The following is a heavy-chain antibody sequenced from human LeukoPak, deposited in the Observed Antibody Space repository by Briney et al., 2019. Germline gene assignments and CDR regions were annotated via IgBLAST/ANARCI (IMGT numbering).Heavy chain of an antibody. CDR2: IYHSGST. CDR3: ARQPYSSGWYFDY. Sequence: PSETLSLTCSVSGGSISTSSYYWGWIRQPPGKGLEWIGSIYHSGSTYYNPSLKNRVTISVDTSKNQFSLKLSSVTAADTAVYYCARQPYSSGWYFDYWGQGTLVTVSS. J-gene: IGHJ4*02. V-gene: IGHV4-39*01. D-gene: IGHD6-19*01. CDR1: GGSISTSSYY.